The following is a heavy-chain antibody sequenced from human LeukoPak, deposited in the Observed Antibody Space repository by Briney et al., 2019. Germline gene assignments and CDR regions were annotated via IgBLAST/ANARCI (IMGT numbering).Heavy chain of an antibody. Sequence: ASVKVSCKASGGTFSSYAISWVRQAPGQGLEWMGRIIPILGIANYAQKFQGRVTITADKSTSTAYMELSSLRSEDTAVYYCARSPSGQRFARFDPWGQGTLVTVSS. CDR1: GGTFSSYA. J-gene: IGHJ5*02. D-gene: IGHD6-19*01. V-gene: IGHV1-69*04. CDR3: ARSPSGQRFARFDP. CDR2: IIPILGIA.